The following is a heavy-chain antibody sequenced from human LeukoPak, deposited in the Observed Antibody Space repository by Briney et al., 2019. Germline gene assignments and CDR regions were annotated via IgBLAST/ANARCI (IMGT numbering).Heavy chain of an antibody. D-gene: IGHD3-3*01. J-gene: IGHJ6*03. CDR3: VRGTSIFGVVTYYNYYYMDV. CDR2: ISSSGSTI. CDR1: GFTFSSYE. Sequence: PGGSLRLSCAASGFTFSSYEMNWVRQAPGKGLEWVSYISSSGSTIYYADSVKGRFTISRDNAKNSLYLQMNSLRAEESAVYYCVRGTSIFGVVTYYNYYYMDVWGKGTTVTVSS. V-gene: IGHV3-48*03.